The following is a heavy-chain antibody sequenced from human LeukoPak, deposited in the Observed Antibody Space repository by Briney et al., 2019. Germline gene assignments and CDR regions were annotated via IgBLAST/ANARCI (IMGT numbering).Heavy chain of an antibody. Sequence: ASVKVSCKASGYTFTSYGISWVRQAPGQGLEWMGWISAYNGNTNYAQKLQGRVTMTTDTSTSTAYMELRSLRSDDTAVYYCARGVAGYCSSTSCPYYFDYWGQGTLVTVSS. J-gene: IGHJ4*02. D-gene: IGHD2-2*01. CDR3: ARGVAGYCSSTSCPYYFDY. CDR2: ISAYNGNT. CDR1: GYTFTSYG. V-gene: IGHV1-18*01.